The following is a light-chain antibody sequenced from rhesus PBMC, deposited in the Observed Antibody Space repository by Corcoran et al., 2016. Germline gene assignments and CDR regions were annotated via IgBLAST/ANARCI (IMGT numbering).Light chain of an antibody. CDR3: SSYAGINTYS. V-gene: IGLV2-32*02. CDR1: SSDIGGNNY. J-gene: IGLJ1*01. Sequence: QAALTQPRSVSGSPGQSVTLSCTGTSSDIGGNNYVSWYQQPPGTAPKRMIYEVSKRPSGVADRFSGSKSGNTASLTLSGLQTEEEADDDGSSYAGINTYSFGAGTRLTV. CDR2: EVS.